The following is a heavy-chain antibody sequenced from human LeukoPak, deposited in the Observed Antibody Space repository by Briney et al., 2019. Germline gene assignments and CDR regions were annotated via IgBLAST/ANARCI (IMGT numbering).Heavy chain of an antibody. Sequence: SETLSLTCTVSGGSISSSSYYWGWIRQPPGEGLEWIGSIYYSGSTYYNPSLKSRVTISVDTSKNQFSLKLSSVTAADTAVYYCARVSYCTNGVCYDFDYWGQGTLVTVSS. CDR1: GGSISSSSYY. J-gene: IGHJ4*02. CDR3: ARVSYCTNGVCYDFDY. V-gene: IGHV4-39*01. CDR2: IYYSGST. D-gene: IGHD2-8*01.